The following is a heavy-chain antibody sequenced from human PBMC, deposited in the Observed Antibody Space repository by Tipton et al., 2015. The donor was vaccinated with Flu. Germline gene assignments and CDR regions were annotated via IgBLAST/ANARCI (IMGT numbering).Heavy chain of an antibody. CDR1: GFTFSSDQ. Sequence: SLRLSCAASGFTFSSDQMNWVRQAPGKGLEWLSYISSSGGTIYYADSVKGRFTISRDNAKNSLHLQMRSLRAEDTAVYYCARMRRYCSGGTCYVAEDFQHWGQGTLVIVSS. CDR3: ARMRRYCSGGTCYVAEDFQH. CDR2: ISSSGGTI. D-gene: IGHD2-15*01. V-gene: IGHV3-48*03. J-gene: IGHJ1*01.